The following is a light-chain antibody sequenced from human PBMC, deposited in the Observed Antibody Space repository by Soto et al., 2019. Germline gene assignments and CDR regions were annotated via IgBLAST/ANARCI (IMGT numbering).Light chain of an antibody. CDR1: QSVLYSSNNKNY. J-gene: IGKJ1*01. CDR2: WAS. Sequence: DIVMTQSPDSLAVSLGERAPINCKSSQSVLYSSNNKNYLAWYQHKPGQPPKLLIYWASIRESGVPDRFSGSGSGTDFTLTISSLQAEDVAVYYCQQYYSTPQTFGQGTKVEIK. V-gene: IGKV4-1*01. CDR3: QQYYSTPQT.